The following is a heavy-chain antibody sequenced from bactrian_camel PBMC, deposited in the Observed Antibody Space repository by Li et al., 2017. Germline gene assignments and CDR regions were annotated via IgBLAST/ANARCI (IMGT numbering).Heavy chain of an antibody. Sequence: SRQCMGWFRQAPGREREGVAAISFTAATIEATGGTPYYADSVKGRFTISQDNAKNTLYLQMDSLKPEDTAMYYCAAEYKRIGGMIVCDYAEFTYWGRGTQVTVS. V-gene: IGHV3-3*01. J-gene: IGHJ4*01. CDR1: SRQC. CDR2: ISFTAATIEATGGTP. D-gene: IGHD1*01. CDR3: AAEYKRIGGMIVCDYAEFTY.